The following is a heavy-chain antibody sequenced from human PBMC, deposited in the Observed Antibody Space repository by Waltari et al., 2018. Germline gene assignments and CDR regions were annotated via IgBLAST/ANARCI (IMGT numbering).Heavy chain of an antibody. Sequence: QVQLVQSGAEVKNPGSTLTVSCKTSGGPFSTYAISWVRQAPGQGLEWMGIIPISGTADYSQKFQGRITITADESTSTAYMELSGLKSDDTAVYYCATFGGNSNWFDPWGQGTLVTVSS. V-gene: IGHV1-69*01. J-gene: IGHJ5*02. D-gene: IGHD1-7*01. CDR3: ATFGGNSNWFDP. CDR1: GGPFSTYA. CDR2: IIPISGTA.